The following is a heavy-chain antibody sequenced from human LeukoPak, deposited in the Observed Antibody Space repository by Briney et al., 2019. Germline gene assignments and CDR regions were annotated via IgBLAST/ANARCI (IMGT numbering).Heavy chain of an antibody. D-gene: IGHD3-3*01. V-gene: IGHV4-59*01. Sequence: PSESLSLTCTVSGGSISSYYWSWIRQPPGKGLEWIGYIYYSGSTNYNPSLKGRVTISVDTSKNQFSLKLSSVTAADTAVYYCARELGDFWSGYSDHDAFDIWGQGTMVTVSS. CDR3: ARELGDFWSGYSDHDAFDI. CDR2: IYYSGST. CDR1: GGSISSYY. J-gene: IGHJ3*02.